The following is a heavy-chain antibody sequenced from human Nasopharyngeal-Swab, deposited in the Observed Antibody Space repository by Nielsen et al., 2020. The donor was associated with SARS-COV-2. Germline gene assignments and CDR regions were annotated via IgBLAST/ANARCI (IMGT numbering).Heavy chain of an antibody. J-gene: IGHJ4*02. CDR2: INHSGST. Sequence: VRQMPGKGLEWIGEINHSGSTNYNPSLKSRVTISVDTFKNQFSLKLSSVTAADTAVYYCARERGGPRDDSSGYLYYFDYWGQGTLVTVSS. CDR3: ARERGGPRDDSSGYLYYFDY. V-gene: IGHV4-34*01. D-gene: IGHD3-22*01.